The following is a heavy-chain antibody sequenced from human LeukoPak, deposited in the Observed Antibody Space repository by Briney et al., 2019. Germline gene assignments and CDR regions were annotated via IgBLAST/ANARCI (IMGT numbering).Heavy chain of an antibody. J-gene: IGHJ4*02. CDR1: GGSISSSNW. Sequence: SETLSLTCAVSGGSISSSNWWSWVRQPPGKGLEWIGEIYHSGSTNYNPSLKSRVTISVGKSKNQFSLKLSSVTAADTAVYYCARKENVYYYFDYWGQGTLVTVSS. D-gene: IGHD3-10*01. CDR2: IYHSGST. CDR3: ARKENVYYYFDY. V-gene: IGHV4-4*02.